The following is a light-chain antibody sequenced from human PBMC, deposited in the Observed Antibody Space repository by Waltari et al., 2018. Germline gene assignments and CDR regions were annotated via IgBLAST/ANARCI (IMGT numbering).Light chain of an antibody. J-gene: IGLJ1*01. CDR2: GVS. V-gene: IGLV2-14*01. CDR3: SSYAGSYTFV. CDR1: SSDIGGSTY. Sequence: QSALTQPASVSGSPGQSISISCSGTSSDIGGSTYVSWYQHHPGKAPKLVIFGVSIRPSGVSPRFSGSRSGNTASLTISGLQPEDEADYYCSSYAGSYTFVFGSGTKVIVL.